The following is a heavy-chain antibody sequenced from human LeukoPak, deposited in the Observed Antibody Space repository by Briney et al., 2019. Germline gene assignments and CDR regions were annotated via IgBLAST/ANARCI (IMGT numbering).Heavy chain of an antibody. CDR2: ISHSGRT. V-gene: IGHV4-38-2*01. J-gene: IGHJ3*02. CDR3: ARHPSNIVATGVDI. CDR1: GYSISSGYN. Sequence: SETLSLTCGLSGYSISSGYNWGWFRQPPGKGLEWIGSISHSGRTYYNPSLKSRVTIPVDTSKNQFSLKLSSVTAADTAVYYCARHPSNIVATGVDIWGQGTVVTVSS. D-gene: IGHD5-12*01.